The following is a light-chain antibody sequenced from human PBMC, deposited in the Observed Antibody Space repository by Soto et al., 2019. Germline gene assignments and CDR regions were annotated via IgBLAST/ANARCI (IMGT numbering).Light chain of an antibody. CDR2: WAS. V-gene: IGKV4-1*01. CDR3: QQYYSIPYT. J-gene: IGKJ2*01. CDR1: QSVLYSSNNKNY. Sequence: DIVMTQSPDSLAVSLGERATINCKSSQSVLYSSNNKNYLAWYQQKPGQPPKLLIYWASARESGVPVRFSGRGSGTDFTLTISSLQAEDVAVYYCQQYYSIPYTFGQGTKLEIK.